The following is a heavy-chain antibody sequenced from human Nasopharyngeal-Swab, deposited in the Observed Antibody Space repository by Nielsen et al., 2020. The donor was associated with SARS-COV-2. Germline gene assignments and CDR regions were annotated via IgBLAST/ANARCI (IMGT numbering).Heavy chain of an antibody. Sequence: GGSLRLSCAASGFTFDDYTMHWVRQAPGKGLEWVSLISWDGGSTYYADSVKGRFTISRDNSKNSLYLQMNRLRTEDTALYYCAKDMDTAMVTGGFDYWGQGTLVTVSS. J-gene: IGHJ4*02. CDR2: ISWDGGST. CDR3: AKDMDTAMVTGGFDY. V-gene: IGHV3-43*01. D-gene: IGHD5-18*01. CDR1: GFTFDDYT.